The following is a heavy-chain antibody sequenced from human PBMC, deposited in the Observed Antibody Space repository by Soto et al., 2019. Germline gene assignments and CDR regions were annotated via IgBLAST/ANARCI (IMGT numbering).Heavy chain of an antibody. V-gene: IGHV4-30-4*01. CDR1: GGSISSGDYY. Sequence: SETLSLTCTVSGGSISSGDYYWSWIRQPPGKGLEWIGYIYYSGSTYYNPSLKSRVTISVDRSKNQFSLKLSSVTAADTAVYYCARVRVDYYDSSGYYLFDYWGQGTLVTVSS. J-gene: IGHJ4*02. CDR3: ARVRVDYYDSSGYYLFDY. D-gene: IGHD3-22*01. CDR2: IYYSGST.